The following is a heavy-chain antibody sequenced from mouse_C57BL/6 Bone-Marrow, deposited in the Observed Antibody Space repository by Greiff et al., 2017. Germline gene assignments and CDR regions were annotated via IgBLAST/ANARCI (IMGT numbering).Heavy chain of an antibody. J-gene: IGHJ3*01. Sequence: EVQGVESVAELVRPGASVKLSCTASGFNIKNTYMHWVKQRPEQGLEWIGRIDPANGNTKYAPKFQGKATITADTSSNTAYLQLSSLTSEDTAIYYCASTAGWGNYFGFDYWGQGTLVTVSA. CDR3: ASTAGWGNYFGFDY. CDR2: IDPANGNT. CDR1: GFNIKNTY. D-gene: IGHD2-1*01. V-gene: IGHV14-3*01.